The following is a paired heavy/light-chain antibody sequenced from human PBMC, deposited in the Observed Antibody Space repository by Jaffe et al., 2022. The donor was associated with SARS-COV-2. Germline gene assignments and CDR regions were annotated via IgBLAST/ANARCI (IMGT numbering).Light chain of an antibody. J-gene: IGKJ1*01. CDR1: QDISSW. CDR2: EAS. V-gene: IGKV1-5*03. Sequence: DIQMTQSPSTLYASVGDRVTITCRASQDISSWLAWYQQKPGKAPNLLIFEASNLESGVPSRFSGSGSGTEFTLTISSLQPDDFATYYCQHYISLPTFGQGTKVEIK. CDR3: QHYISLPT.
Heavy chain of an antibody. D-gene: IGHD5-18*01. CDR2: IKEDGSNK. CDR3: ARWAEYRYGYIGY. CDR1: GFTFSSYW. Sequence: EVQLVQSGGGVVQPGESLRLSCAASGFTFSSYWMSWVRQAPGKGLEWVANIKEDGSNKEYVDSVKGRFTVSRDNAKNSLFLQMNSLRAEDTAVYYCARWAEYRYGYIGYWGQGTLVTVSS. V-gene: IGHV3-7*03. J-gene: IGHJ4*02.